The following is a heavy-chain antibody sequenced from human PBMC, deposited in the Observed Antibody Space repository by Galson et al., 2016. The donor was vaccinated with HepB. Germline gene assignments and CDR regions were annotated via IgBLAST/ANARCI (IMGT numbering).Heavy chain of an antibody. D-gene: IGHD3-22*01. CDR1: GFTLSDHY. Sequence: SLRLSCAVSGFTLSDHYIDWVRQAPGKGLEWVGRSRNKTHSYTTEYAASVTGRFTISRDDSKNSLYLQMNSLKTEDTAVYYCARVLIYFDACVYTDAFDIWGQGTMVTVSS. CDR2: SRNKTHSYTT. CDR3: ARVLIYFDACVYTDAFDI. J-gene: IGHJ3*02. V-gene: IGHV3-72*01.